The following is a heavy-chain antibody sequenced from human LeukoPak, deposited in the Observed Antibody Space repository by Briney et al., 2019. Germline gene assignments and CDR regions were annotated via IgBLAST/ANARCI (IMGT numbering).Heavy chain of an antibody. CDR1: GFTFTSSA. J-gene: IGHJ4*02. CDR2: IVVGSGNT. D-gene: IGHD2-2*01. V-gene: IGHV1-58*02. CDR3: ARVKGSYCSSTSCYPDY. Sequence: SVNVSCKASGFTFTSSAMQWVRQARGQRLEWIGWIVVGSGNTNYAQKFQERVTITRDMSTSTAYMELSSLRSEDTAVYYSARVKGSYCSSTSCYPDYWGQGTLVTVSS.